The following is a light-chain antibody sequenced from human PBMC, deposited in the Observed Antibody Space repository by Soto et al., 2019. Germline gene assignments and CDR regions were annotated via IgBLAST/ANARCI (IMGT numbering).Light chain of an antibody. CDR3: QSYDSSLSGVV. CDR1: SSNIGAGYD. J-gene: IGLJ2*01. V-gene: IGLV1-40*01. Sequence: QSVLTQPPSVSEAPGQRVTISCTGSSSNIGAGYDVHWYQQLPGTAPKLLIYGNSNRPSGVPDRFSGPKSGTSASLAITGLQAEDEADYYCQSYDSSLSGVVFGGGTKVTVL. CDR2: GNS.